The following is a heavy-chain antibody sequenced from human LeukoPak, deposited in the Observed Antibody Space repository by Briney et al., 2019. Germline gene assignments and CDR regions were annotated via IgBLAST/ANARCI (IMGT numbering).Heavy chain of an antibody. CDR2: TYYRSKWYN. J-gene: IGHJ4*02. CDR3: ARVPRHYYDSSGYSEFDY. Sequence: SQTLSLTCAISGDSVSSNSAAWNWIRQSPSRGLEWLGRTYYRSKWYNDYAVSVKSRITINPDTSKNQFSLQLNSVTPEDTAVYYCARVPRHYYDSSGYSEFDYWGQGTLVTVSS. D-gene: IGHD3-22*01. CDR1: GDSVSSNSAA. V-gene: IGHV6-1*01.